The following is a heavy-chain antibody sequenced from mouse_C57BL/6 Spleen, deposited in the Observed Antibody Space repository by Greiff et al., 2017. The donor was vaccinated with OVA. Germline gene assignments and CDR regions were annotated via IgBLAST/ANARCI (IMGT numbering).Heavy chain of an antibody. CDR3: AREGITTVGYFDV. CDR1: GYSITSDY. J-gene: IGHJ1*03. V-gene: IGHV3-8*01. CDR2: ISYSGST. D-gene: IGHD1-1*01. Sequence: DVKLVESGPGLAKPSQTLSLTCSVTGYSITSDYWNWIRKFPGNKLEYMGYISYSGSTYYNPSLKSRISITRDTSKNQYYLQLNSVTTEDTATYYCAREGITTVGYFDVWGTGTTVTVSS.